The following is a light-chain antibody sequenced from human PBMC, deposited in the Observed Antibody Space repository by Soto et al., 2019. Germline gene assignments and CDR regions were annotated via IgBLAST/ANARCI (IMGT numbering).Light chain of an antibody. CDR1: SSDVGAYNY. Sequence: QSALTQPPSASGSPGQSVTISCTGTSSDVGAYNYVSWYQQHPGKAPKLMIYEVTKQPSGVPDRFSGSKSGNTASLTVSGLQAEDEAEYYCSSNPGSYNFVFGGGTKLTVL. CDR3: SSNPGSYNFV. V-gene: IGLV2-8*01. CDR2: EVT. J-gene: IGLJ3*02.